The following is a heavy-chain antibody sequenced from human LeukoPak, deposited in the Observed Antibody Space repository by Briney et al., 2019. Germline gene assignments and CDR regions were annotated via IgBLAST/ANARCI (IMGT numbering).Heavy chain of an antibody. CDR3: ARFNGGSGRKGIDY. J-gene: IGHJ4*02. CDR1: GGSISSYY. CDR2: IYSSGST. D-gene: IGHD3-10*01. V-gene: IGHV4-4*07. Sequence: TETLPLTCTVSGGSISSYYWSWIRQPAGKGLEWIGRIYSSGSTYYNPSLKSRVTISLDTSKNQFSLRLTSVTAADTAVYYCARFNGGSGRKGIDYWGQGTLVTVSS.